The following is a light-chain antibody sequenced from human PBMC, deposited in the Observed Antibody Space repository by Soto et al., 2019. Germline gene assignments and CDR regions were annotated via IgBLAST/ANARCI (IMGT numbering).Light chain of an antibody. CDR3: QQYNKWPQT. J-gene: IGKJ1*01. V-gene: IGKV3-15*01. Sequence: EIVMTHSPPTLSVSPGERATLSSRASQSVSSDLAWYQQKPGQAPRLLIYYTSTRATGFPARFSGGGSGTEFTLTISSLQSEDFAVYYCQQYNKWPQTFGQGTKVDIK. CDR1: QSVSSD. CDR2: YTS.